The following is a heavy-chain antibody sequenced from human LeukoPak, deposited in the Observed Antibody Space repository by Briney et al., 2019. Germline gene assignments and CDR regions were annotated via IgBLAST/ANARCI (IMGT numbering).Heavy chain of an antibody. Sequence: SETLSLTCTVSSGSISGYYWNWFRQPAGKGLGWIGRIYSRGSTNYIASLKSRVALSINTSRSHFSLKLSSVTAADSAMYYCARDFTADSNGYYDFWGQGTLVAVSS. CDR2: IYSRGST. CDR1: SGSISGYY. D-gene: IGHD3-22*01. V-gene: IGHV4-4*07. CDR3: ARDFTADSNGYYDF. J-gene: IGHJ4*02.